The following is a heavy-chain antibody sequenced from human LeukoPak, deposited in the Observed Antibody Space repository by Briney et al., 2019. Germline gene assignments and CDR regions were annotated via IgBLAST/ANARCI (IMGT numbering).Heavy chain of an antibody. V-gene: IGHV3-23*01. CDR3: AKDLSGHNRPIDY. CDR1: GFIFSTYA. Sequence: GGSLRLSCAASGFIFSTYAMTWVRQAPGKGLEWVSTISDSGAHIFYADSVQGRFAISRDNSKNTLYLQMNSLRADDTAIYFCAKDLSGHNRPIDYWGQGTLVTVSS. J-gene: IGHJ4*02. D-gene: IGHD1-14*01. CDR2: ISDSGAHI.